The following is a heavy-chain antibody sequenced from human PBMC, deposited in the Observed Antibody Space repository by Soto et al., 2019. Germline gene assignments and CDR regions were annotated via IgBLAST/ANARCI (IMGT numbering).Heavy chain of an antibody. Sequence: QITLKESGPTLVKPTQTLTLTCTFSGFSLSTSGVGVGWIRQPPGKALEWLALIYWNDDKRYSPSLKSRLTLTKDPSKNQVVLTMTNMDPVDTATYYCARQATRSGSQGRDAFDIWGQGTMVTVSS. J-gene: IGHJ3*02. V-gene: IGHV2-5*01. CDR1: GFSLSTSGVG. CDR2: IYWNDDK. CDR3: ARQATRSGSQGRDAFDI. D-gene: IGHD1-26*01.